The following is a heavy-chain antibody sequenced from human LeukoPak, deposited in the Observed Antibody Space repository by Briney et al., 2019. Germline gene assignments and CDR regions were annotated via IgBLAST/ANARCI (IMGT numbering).Heavy chain of an antibody. CDR2: INHSGST. V-gene: IGHV4-34*01. CDR1: GGSFCGYY. Sequence: PSETLSLTCAVYGGSFCGYYWSWIRQPPGKGLEWIGEINHSGSTNYNPSLKSRVTISVDTSKNQFSLKLSSVTAADTAVYYCAGRGRYYYYYYMDVWGKGTTVTVSS. J-gene: IGHJ6*03. CDR3: AGRGRYYYYYYMDV.